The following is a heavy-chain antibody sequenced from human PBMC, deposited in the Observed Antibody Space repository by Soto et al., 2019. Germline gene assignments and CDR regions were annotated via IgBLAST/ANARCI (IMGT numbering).Heavy chain of an antibody. V-gene: IGHV1-46*03. CDR2: INPGGGST. CDR3: AREAPRPDGDSVSYSDY. D-gene: IGHD4-17*01. J-gene: IGHJ4*02. CDR1: GYTFTSYY. Sequence: GASVKVSCKASGYTFTSYYIHWVRQAPGQGLEWMGIINPGGGSTTYAQKFQGRVTMTRDTSTSTVYMELSSLRSEDTAVYYCAREAPRPDGDSVSYSDYWGQGTLVTVSS.